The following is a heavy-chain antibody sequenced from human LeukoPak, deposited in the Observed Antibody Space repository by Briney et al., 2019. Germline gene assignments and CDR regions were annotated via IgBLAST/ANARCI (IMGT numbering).Heavy chain of an antibody. J-gene: IGHJ4*02. D-gene: IGHD6-19*01. CDR1: GFTFSSYA. CDR2: MSASGGST. Sequence: SGGSLRLSCAASGFTFSSYAMSWVRQAPGKGLEWVSGMSASGGSTYHADSVKGRFTFSRDNSKNTLHLQMNSLRAEDTAVYYCARSSGYTNGWYNYRGQGTLVTVSS. V-gene: IGHV3-23*01. CDR3: ARSSGYTNGWYNY.